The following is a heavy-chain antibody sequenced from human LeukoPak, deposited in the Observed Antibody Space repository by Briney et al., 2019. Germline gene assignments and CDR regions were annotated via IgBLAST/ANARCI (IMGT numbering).Heavy chain of an antibody. D-gene: IGHD1-26*01. Sequence: GGSPTLSCSASGFTFSNYGLHWVRQAPGKGLEYVSSISSNGGSPHYADSVRGRFTISRDNSKSTLFLQMSSLRTDDTAVYYCVKVAVGANFDCWGQGTLVTVSS. CDR1: GFTFSNYG. CDR2: ISSNGGSP. CDR3: VKVAVGANFDC. V-gene: IGHV3-64D*09. J-gene: IGHJ4*02.